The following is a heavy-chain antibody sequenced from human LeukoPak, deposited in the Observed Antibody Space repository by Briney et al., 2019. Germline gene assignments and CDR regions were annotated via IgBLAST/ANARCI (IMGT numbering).Heavy chain of an antibody. D-gene: IGHD2-15*01. CDR1: GFTFSSYA. V-gene: IGHV3-23*01. Sequence: GGSLRLSCAASGFTFSSYAMSWVRQAPGKGLEWVSAISGSGGSTYYADSVKGRFTISRDNSKNTLYLQMNSLRAEDTAVYYRAKYCSGGSCRPDYWGQGTLVTVSS. CDR3: AKYCSGGSCRPDY. CDR2: ISGSGGST. J-gene: IGHJ4*02.